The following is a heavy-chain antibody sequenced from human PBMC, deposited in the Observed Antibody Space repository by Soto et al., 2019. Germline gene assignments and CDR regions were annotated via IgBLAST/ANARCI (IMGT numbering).Heavy chain of an antibody. CDR2: IKQDGSEK. CDR1: GFTFSSYW. J-gene: IGHJ4*02. D-gene: IGHD6-19*01. Sequence: EVQLVESGGGLVQPGGSLRLSCAASGFTFSSYWMSWVRQAPGKGLEWVANIKQDGSEKYYVDSVKGRFTISRDNAKNSLYLQMNSLRAEDTAVYYCASGYSSGVFDYWGQGTLVTVSS. V-gene: IGHV3-7*03. CDR3: ASGYSSGVFDY.